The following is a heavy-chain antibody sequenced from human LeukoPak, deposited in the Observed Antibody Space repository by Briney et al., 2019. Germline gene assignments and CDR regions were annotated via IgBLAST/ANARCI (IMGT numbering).Heavy chain of an antibody. Sequence: ASVKVSCKASGYTFTSYGISWVRQAPGQGLEWMGWINPNSGGTNYAQKFQGRVTMTRDTSISTAYMELSRLRSDDTAVYYCARERVGDMTTVTWGYFDYWGQGTLVTVSS. CDR2: INPNSGGT. V-gene: IGHV1-2*02. J-gene: IGHJ4*02. CDR3: ARERVGDMTTVTWGYFDY. D-gene: IGHD4-17*01. CDR1: GYTFTSYG.